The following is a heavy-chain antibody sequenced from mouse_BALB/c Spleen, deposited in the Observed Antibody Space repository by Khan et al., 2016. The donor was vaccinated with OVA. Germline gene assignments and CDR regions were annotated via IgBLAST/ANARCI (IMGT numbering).Heavy chain of an antibody. CDR2: VSTGGSYT. Sequence: DVKLVESGGDLVKPGGSLKLSCAASGFTFSTYGMSWVRQTPDKRLEWVATVSTGGSYTYYPDSVKGRFTISRDNAKNTLYLQMSGLKSEDTAMFYCTRIAYYYDSEGFAYWGQGTLVTVSA. CDR3: TRIAYYYDSEGFAY. CDR1: GFTFSTYG. J-gene: IGHJ3*01. V-gene: IGHV5-6*02. D-gene: IGHD1-1*01.